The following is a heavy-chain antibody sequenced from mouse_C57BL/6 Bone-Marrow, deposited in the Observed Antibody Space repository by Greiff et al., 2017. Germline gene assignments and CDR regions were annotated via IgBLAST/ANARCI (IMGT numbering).Heavy chain of an antibody. V-gene: IGHV1-64*01. D-gene: IGHD2-4*01. CDR1: GYTFTNYW. Sequence: QVQLKQPGAELVKPGASVKLSCKASGYTFTNYWMHWVKQRPGQGLEWIGMMHPNGGSPDYNEKFKREATLSVDKSSRTAYMELSSLTSEDSAVYYCASSYDYDDYTMDYWGQGTSVTVSS. CDR2: MHPNGGSP. J-gene: IGHJ4*01. CDR3: ASSYDYDDYTMDY.